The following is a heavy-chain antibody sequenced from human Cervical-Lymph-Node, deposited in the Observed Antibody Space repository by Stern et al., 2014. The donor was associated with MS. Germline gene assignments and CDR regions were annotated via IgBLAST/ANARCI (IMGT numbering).Heavy chain of an antibody. V-gene: IGHV2-70*04. Sequence: QITLKESGPALVKPTQTLTLTCTFSGFSLITSGMRVSWIRQPPGKALEWLARIDWNDKTFYNTSLMTRVTISKDTSKTQVVLTMTNMDPMDTATYYCARMMGSGYRHYFDYWGQGAPVTVSS. D-gene: IGHD3-3*01. CDR2: IDWNDKT. J-gene: IGHJ4*02. CDR3: ARMMGSGYRHYFDY. CDR1: GFSLITSGMR.